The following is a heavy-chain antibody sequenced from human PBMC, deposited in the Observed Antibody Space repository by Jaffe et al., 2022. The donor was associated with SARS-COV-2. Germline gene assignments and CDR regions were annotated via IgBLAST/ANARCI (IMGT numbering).Heavy chain of an antibody. CDR3: ARGPPTVTTRPDKNKKYFQH. Sequence: QVQLQQWGAGLLKPSETLSLTCAVYGGSFSGYYWSWIRQPPGKGLEWIGEINHSGSTNYNPSLKSRVTISVDTSKNQFSLKLSSVTAADTAVYYCARGPPTVTTRPDKNKKYFQHWGQGTLVTVSS. V-gene: IGHV4-34*01. D-gene: IGHD4-17*01. CDR1: GGSFSGYY. CDR2: INHSGST. J-gene: IGHJ1*01.